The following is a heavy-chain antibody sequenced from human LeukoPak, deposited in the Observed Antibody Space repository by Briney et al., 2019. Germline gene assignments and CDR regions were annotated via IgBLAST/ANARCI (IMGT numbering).Heavy chain of an antibody. CDR3: ARDLKLYHYYDSSGAGAFDI. V-gene: IGHV1-18*01. CDR1: GYTLSSYG. D-gene: IGHD3-22*01. CDR2: INTYNGNT. J-gene: IGHJ3*02. Sequence: ASAKVSCRASGYTLSSYGFSWVRQAPGQGLEWMGWINTYNGNTKYAQKLQDRVSMTPDTSTSTAYMELRSLRSDDAAVYYCARDLKLYHYYDSSGAGAFDIWGQGTVLTVSS.